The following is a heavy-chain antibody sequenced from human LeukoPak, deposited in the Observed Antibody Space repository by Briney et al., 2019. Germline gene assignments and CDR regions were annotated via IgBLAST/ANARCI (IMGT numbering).Heavy chain of an antibody. CDR2: ISYDGSNK. CDR3: TRSFDS. Sequence: PGGSLRLSCAASGFTFSSYGMHWVRQAPGKGLEWVSLISYDGSNKYYADSVKGRFTISRDNAKNTFYLQMDNLRAEDTAVYYCTRSFDSWGQGTLVTVSS. CDR1: GFTFSSYG. V-gene: IGHV3-30*03. J-gene: IGHJ4*02.